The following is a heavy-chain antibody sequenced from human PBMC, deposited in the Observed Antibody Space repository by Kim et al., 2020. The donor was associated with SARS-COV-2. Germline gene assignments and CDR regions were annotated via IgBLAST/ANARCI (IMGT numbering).Heavy chain of an antibody. D-gene: IGHD6-6*01. Sequence: GGSLRLSCAASGFTFSSYAMHWVRQAPGKGLEWVAVISYDGSNKYYADSVKGRFTISRDNSKNTLYLQMNSLRAEDTAVYYCAREKDYSSSSHGMDVWGQGTTVTVSS. V-gene: IGHV3-30-3*01. CDR2: ISYDGSNK. CDR1: GFTFSSYA. CDR3: AREKDYSSSSHGMDV. J-gene: IGHJ6*02.